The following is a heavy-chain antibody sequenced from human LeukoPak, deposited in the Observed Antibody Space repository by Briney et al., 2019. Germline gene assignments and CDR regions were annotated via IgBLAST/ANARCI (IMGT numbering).Heavy chain of an antibody. Sequence: SVKVSCKASGGTFSSYAISWVRQAPGQGLEWMGGIIPIFGTANYAQKFQGRVTITADESTSTAYMELSSLRSEDTAVYYCARRLTTYYDILTGSRDYYYGMDVWGQGTTVTVSS. J-gene: IGHJ6*02. CDR1: GGTFSSYA. D-gene: IGHD3-9*01. V-gene: IGHV1-69*13. CDR3: ARRLTTYYDILTGSRDYYYGMDV. CDR2: IIPIFGTA.